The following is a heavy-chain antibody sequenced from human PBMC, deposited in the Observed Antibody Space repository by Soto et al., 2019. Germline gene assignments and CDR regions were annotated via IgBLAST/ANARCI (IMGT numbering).Heavy chain of an antibody. D-gene: IGHD3-22*01. V-gene: IGHV1-3*01. Sequence: ASVKVSCKASGYTFTSYAMHWVRQAPGQRLEWMGWINAGNGNTKYSQKFQGRVTITRDTSASTAYMELSSLRSEDTAVYYCASQGVVGYYDSSGYKHTEAAFVGSWGQGTLVTVSS. CDR2: INAGNGNT. J-gene: IGHJ5*02. CDR1: GYTFTSYA. CDR3: ASQGVVGYYDSSGYKHTEAAFVGS.